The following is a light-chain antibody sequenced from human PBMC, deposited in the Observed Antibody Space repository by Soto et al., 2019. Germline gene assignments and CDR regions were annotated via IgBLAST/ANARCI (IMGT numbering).Light chain of an antibody. CDR3: CSYAGGSTHVV. J-gene: IGLJ2*01. CDR1: SSDAVIYNL. Sequence: QSALTQPASVSGSPGQSITISCTGTSSDAVIYNLVAWYQQHPGSVPRLVIYEGNKRPSGGSSRFSGSNSDNKASLTISGLQAEDEADYFCCSYAGGSTHVVFGAGTKLTVL. CDR2: EGN. V-gene: IGLV2-23*01.